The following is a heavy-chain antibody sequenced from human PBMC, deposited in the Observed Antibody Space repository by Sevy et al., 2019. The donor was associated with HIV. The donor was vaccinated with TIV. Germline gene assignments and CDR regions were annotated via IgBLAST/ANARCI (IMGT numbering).Heavy chain of an antibody. J-gene: IGHJ4*02. D-gene: IGHD2-8*01. CDR2: LSFGCGEI. Sequence: GGSLKIPCAASGFTFSKYSMTWVRQPPGKGLEWVSTLSFGCGEINYADSVKGRFTMCRDNSKNSVYRQMNNLGPEDTAVYYCAGGGCTKPHDYWGQGTLVTVSS. CDR3: AGGGCTKPHDY. V-gene: IGHV3-23*01. CDR1: GFTFSKYS.